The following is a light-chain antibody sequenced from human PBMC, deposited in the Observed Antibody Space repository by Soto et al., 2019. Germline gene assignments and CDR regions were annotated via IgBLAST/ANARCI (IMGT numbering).Light chain of an antibody. CDR3: SSDTGSTLVV. V-gene: IGLV2-14*01. CDR2: DVS. CDR1: SSDVGGYHY. J-gene: IGLJ2*01. Sequence: QSALTQPASVSGSPGQSITISCTGTSSDVGGYHYVSWYQQNPGKAPKLMIYDVSNRPSGFSNRFSGSKSGNTASLTISGLADEDEADYSCSSDTGSTLVVFGGGTQLTVL.